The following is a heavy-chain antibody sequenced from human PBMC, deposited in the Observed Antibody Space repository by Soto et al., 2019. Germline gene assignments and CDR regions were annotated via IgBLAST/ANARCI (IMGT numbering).Heavy chain of an antibody. D-gene: IGHD3-10*01. CDR3: AKEGGHGFGSYGMYV. CDR2: ISYDGSNQ. V-gene: IGHV3-30*18. J-gene: IGHJ6*02. Sequence: QVYLVESGGGVVQPGRSLRLSCAASGFAFSSYGMYWARQAPGNGLEWVAVISYDGSNQYYGDSVKGRFIIFRDKSQDTVYLQMISLRVEDKAVYYWAKEGGHGFGSYGMYVWGQGTTVTVSS. CDR1: GFAFSSYG.